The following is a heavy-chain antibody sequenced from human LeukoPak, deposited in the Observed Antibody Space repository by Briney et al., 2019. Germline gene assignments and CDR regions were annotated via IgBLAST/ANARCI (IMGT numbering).Heavy chain of an antibody. CDR2: ISSSSSTI. D-gene: IGHD3-3*01. Sequence: AGGSLRLSCAASGFTFSSYSMNWVRQAPGKGLEWVSYISSSSSTIYYADSVKGRFTISRDNAKNSLYLQMNSLRAEDTAVYYCAREGGRYDFWSGHSEKSFDYWGQGTLVTVSS. J-gene: IGHJ4*02. V-gene: IGHV3-48*01. CDR3: AREGGRYDFWSGHSEKSFDY. CDR1: GFTFSSYS.